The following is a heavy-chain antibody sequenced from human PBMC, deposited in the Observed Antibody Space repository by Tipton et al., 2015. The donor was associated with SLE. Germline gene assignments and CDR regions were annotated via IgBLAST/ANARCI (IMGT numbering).Heavy chain of an antibody. D-gene: IGHD4-17*01. J-gene: IGHJ4*02. V-gene: IGHV4-59*08. Sequence: TLSLTCTVSGGSISDYYWSWIRQPPGKGLEWIGYIYDTGSTSYNPSLKSRVTISEDTSKQQFSLKLSSLTAADTAVYYCARHAGDYAYFDSWGQGTLVTVSS. CDR2: IYDTGST. CDR3: ARHAGDYAYFDS. CDR1: GGSISDYY.